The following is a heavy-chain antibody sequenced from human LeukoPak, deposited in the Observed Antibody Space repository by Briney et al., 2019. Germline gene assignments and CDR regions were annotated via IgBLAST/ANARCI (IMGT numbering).Heavy chain of an antibody. CDR2: INPNSGGT. Sequence: ASVKVSCKASGYTFTGYYMHWVRQAPGQGLEWMGWINPNSGGTNYEQKFQGRVTMTRDTSISTAYMELSRLRSDDTAVYYCARAASGYYPPDAFDIWGQGTMVTVSS. CDR3: ARAASGYYPPDAFDI. CDR1: GYTFTGYY. J-gene: IGHJ3*02. V-gene: IGHV1-2*02. D-gene: IGHD3-22*01.